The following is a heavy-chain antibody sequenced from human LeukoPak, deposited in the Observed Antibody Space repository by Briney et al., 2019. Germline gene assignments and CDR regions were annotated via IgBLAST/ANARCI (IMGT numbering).Heavy chain of an antibody. Sequence: PGGSLRLSCATSGFSFSSYGMHWVRQAPGKGLEWVGRIKSKTDGGTTDYAAPVKGRFTISRDDSKNTLYLQMNGLKTEDTAVYYCTTVRKVSGIDYWGQGTLVTVSS. V-gene: IGHV3-15*01. CDR1: GFSFSSYG. D-gene: IGHD6-6*01. CDR3: TTVRKVSGIDY. J-gene: IGHJ4*02. CDR2: IKSKTDGGTT.